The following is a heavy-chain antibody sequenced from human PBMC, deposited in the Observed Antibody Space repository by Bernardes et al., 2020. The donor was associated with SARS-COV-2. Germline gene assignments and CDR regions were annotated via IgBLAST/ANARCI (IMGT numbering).Heavy chain of an antibody. CDR1: GDFISSRAYY. CDR3: VRQIGYYYEGSTYYGLTNWCDP. CDR2: IYYSRST. D-gene: IGHD3-22*01. Sequence: SETLSLTRTVSGDFISSRAYYWGWIRQPPGKGLEWVGYIYYSRSTYYDPSLKSRLTISVDTSKNQFSLKLSSVTAADTAVYYCVRQIGYYYEGSTYYGLTNWCDPCGQGTLGTVSS. J-gene: IGHJ5*02. V-gene: IGHV4-39*01.